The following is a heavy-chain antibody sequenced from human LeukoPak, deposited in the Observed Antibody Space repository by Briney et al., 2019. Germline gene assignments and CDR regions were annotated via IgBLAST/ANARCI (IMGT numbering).Heavy chain of an antibody. CDR2: IYTSGST. V-gene: IGHV4-4*07. Sequence: SETLSLTCAVSAASISNYYWSWILQAPGKGLEWIGRIYTSGSTNYNPSLKSRVTMSVDTSKNQFSLKLSSVTAADTAVYYCARATVSLAYGMDVWGQGTTVTVSS. D-gene: IGHD4-17*01. J-gene: IGHJ6*02. CDR3: ARATVSLAYGMDV. CDR1: AASISNYY.